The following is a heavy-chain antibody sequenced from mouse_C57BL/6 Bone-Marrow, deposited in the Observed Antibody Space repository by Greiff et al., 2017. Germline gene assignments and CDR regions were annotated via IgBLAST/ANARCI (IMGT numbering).Heavy chain of an antibody. CDR1: GYSFTDYN. D-gene: IGHD1-1*01. V-gene: IGHV1-39*01. J-gene: IGHJ2*01. CDR3: AREDYYGSSYNFDY. CDR2: INPNYGTT. Sequence: LVESGPELVKPGASVKISCKASGYSFTDYNMNWVKQSNGKSLEWIGVINPNYGTTSYNQKFKGKATLTVDQSSSTAYMQLSSLTSEDSAVYYCAREDYYGSSYNFDYWGQGTTLTVSS.